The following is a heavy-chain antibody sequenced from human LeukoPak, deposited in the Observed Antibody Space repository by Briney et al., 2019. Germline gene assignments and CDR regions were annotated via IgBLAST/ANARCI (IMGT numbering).Heavy chain of an antibody. CDR1: GFTFPSYW. CDR3: ARDRLWFGELLPFDY. D-gene: IGHD3-10*01. V-gene: IGHV3-7*01. CDR2: IKQDGSDK. J-gene: IGHJ4*02. Sequence: PGGSLRLSCAASGFTFPSYWMTWVRQAPGKGLEWVANIKQDGSDKYYVDSVKGRFTISRDNAKNSLYLQMNSLRAEDTAVYYCARDRLWFGELLPFDYWGQGTLVTVSS.